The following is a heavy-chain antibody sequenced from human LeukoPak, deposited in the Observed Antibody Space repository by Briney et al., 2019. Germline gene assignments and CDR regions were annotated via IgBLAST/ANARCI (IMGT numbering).Heavy chain of an antibody. D-gene: IGHD2-2*02. CDR2: INAGNGNT. V-gene: IGHV1-3*01. Sequence: GASVKGSCKASGDTFTNDAMHGVRQAPGQRRVGRWWINAGNGNTKYSPKFQDRVTITRDTSASTAYMELSSLRSEDTAVYYCARVGCSSTSCYRDGHYRGQGTLVTLSS. CDR1: GDTFTNDA. J-gene: IGHJ4*02. CDR3: ARVGCSSTSCYRDGHY.